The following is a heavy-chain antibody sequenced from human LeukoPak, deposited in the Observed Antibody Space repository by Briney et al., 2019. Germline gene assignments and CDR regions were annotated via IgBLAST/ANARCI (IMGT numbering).Heavy chain of an antibody. CDR3: ARELKGSEYSSSSPPLYYYYYMDV. D-gene: IGHD6-6*01. Sequence: SETLSLTCTVSGGSISSYYWSWIRQPAGKGLEWIGRIYTSGSTNYNPSLKSRVTMSVDTSKNQFSLKLSSVTAADTAVYYCARELKGSEYSSSSPPLYYYYYMDVWGKGTTVTVSS. CDR2: IYTSGST. J-gene: IGHJ6*03. CDR1: GGSISSYY. V-gene: IGHV4-4*07.